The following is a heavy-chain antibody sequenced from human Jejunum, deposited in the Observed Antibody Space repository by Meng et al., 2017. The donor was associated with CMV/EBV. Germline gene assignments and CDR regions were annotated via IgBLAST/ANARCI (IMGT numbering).Heavy chain of an antibody. J-gene: IGHJ4*02. CDR2: IYYSGST. D-gene: IGHD1-26*01. CDR1: GDSISSTSYY. Sequence: LPLRDWGPGLVHPSEPLSLTCTVSGDSISSTSYYWGWIRQPPGKGLEWIGSIYYSGSTYYNPSLKSRVTISIDTSKNQFSLKLSSVTAADTAVYYCARKVGATDYFDYWGQGTLVTVSS. CDR3: ARKVGATDYFDY. V-gene: IGHV4-39*07.